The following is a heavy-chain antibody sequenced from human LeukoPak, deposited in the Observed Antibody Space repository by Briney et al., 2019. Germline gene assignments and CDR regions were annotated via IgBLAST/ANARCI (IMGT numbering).Heavy chain of an antibody. Sequence: SETLSLTCTVSGGSISSYYWSWIRQHPAKGLEWIGYIYYSGSTYYNPSLKSRVTISVDTSKNQFSLKLSSVTAADTAVYYCARYSGSYYFDYWGQGTLVTVSS. J-gene: IGHJ4*02. CDR3: ARYSGSYYFDY. CDR2: IYYSGST. CDR1: GGSISSYY. V-gene: IGHV4-59*06. D-gene: IGHD1-26*01.